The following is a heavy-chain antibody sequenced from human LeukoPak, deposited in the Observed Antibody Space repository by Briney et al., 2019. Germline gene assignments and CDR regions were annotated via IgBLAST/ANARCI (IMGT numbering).Heavy chain of an antibody. CDR1: GGSISSGGYY. Sequence: PSQTLSLTCTVSGGSISSGGYYWSWIRQHPGKGLEWIGYIYYSGSTYYNPSLKSRVTISVDTSKNQFSLKLSSVTAADTAVYYCARVGGLIQFRKVLYNWFDPWGQGTLVTVSS. J-gene: IGHJ5*02. V-gene: IGHV4-31*03. CDR3: ARVGGLIQFRKVLYNWFDP. CDR2: IYYSGST. D-gene: IGHD3-10*01.